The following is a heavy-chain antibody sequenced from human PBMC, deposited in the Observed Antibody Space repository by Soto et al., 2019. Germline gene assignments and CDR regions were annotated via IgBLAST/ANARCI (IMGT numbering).Heavy chain of an antibody. CDR1: GFTVSSNY. J-gene: IGHJ4*02. V-gene: IGHV3-66*02. CDR3: ARGIAAAGSFDY. CDR2: IYSGGST. Sequence: GGSLRLSCAASGFTVSSNYMSWVRQAPGKGLEWVSVIYSGGSTYYADSVKGRITISRDNSKNTLYLQMNSLRAEDTAVYYCARGIAAAGSFDYWGQGTLVTVSS. D-gene: IGHD6-13*01.